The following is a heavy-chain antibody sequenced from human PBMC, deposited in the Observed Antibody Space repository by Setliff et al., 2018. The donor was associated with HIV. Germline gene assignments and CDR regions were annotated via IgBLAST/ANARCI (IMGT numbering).Heavy chain of an antibody. J-gene: IGHJ3*02. D-gene: IGHD2-21*01. CDR2: VTDDGSV. V-gene: IGHV4-34*01. CDR3: AKRASYSFQI. CDR1: GGSLTNYY. Sequence: SETLSLTCAVYGGSLTNYYWSWFRQSPGKGLEWIGEVTDDGSVNYNQSLESRVTTTIDTSKNQLSLTLTSVTAADTAIYYCAKRASYSFQIWGRGTMVTVSS.